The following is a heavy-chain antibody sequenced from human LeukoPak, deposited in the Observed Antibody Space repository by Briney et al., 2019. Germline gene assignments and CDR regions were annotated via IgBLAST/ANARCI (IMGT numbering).Heavy chain of an antibody. CDR3: ARGSPQYYDSSGYQTPPDY. D-gene: IGHD3-22*01. Sequence: SETLSLTCAVTGGSFFGYHWNWIRQPPGKGLEWIGEINHSGTTNYNPSLKSRVTISVDTSKNQFSLKLSSVTAADTAVYYCARGSPQYYDSSGYQTPPDYWGQGTLVTVSS. CDR2: INHSGTT. CDR1: GGSFFGYH. J-gene: IGHJ4*02. V-gene: IGHV4-34*01.